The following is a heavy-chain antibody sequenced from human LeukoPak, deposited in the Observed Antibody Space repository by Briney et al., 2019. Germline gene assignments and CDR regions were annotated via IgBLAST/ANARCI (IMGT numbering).Heavy chain of an antibody. J-gene: IGHJ4*02. CDR2: ISSSSSAI. D-gene: IGHD6-6*01. Sequence: QPGGSLRLSCAASGFTFSRFGMNWVRQAPGKGLEWISYISSSSSAIYYADSVKGRFTISRDNAKNSLYLQMNSLRDEDTAVYYCSRGLGQPVDSWGQGTLVTVSS. CDR3: SRGLGQPVDS. V-gene: IGHV3-48*02. CDR1: GFTFSRFG.